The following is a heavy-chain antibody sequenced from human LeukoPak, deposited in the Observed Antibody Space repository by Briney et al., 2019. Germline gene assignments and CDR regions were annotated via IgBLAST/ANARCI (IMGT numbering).Heavy chain of an antibody. Sequence: SETLSLTCAVYGGSFSGYYWSWIRQPPGKGLEWIGSIYYSGSTYYNPSLKSRVTISVDTSKNQFSLKLSSVTAADTAVYYCARGIIAAAGTYNWFDPWGQGTLVTVSS. D-gene: IGHD6-13*01. CDR2: IYYSGST. V-gene: IGHV4-34*01. CDR3: ARGIIAAAGTYNWFDP. CDR1: GGSFSGYY. J-gene: IGHJ5*02.